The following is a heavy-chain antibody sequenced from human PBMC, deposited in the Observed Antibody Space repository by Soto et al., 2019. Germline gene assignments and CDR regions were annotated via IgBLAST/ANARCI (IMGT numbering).Heavy chain of an antibody. CDR3: AKASPPYSNYYYYYMDV. J-gene: IGHJ6*03. Sequence: QVQLVESGGGVVQPGRSLRLSCAASGFTFSSYGMHWVRQAPGKGLEWVAVISYDGSNKYYADSVKGRFTISRDNSKNTLYLQMNSLRAEDTAVYYCAKASPPYSNYYYYYMDVWGKGTTVTVSS. D-gene: IGHD4-4*01. CDR2: ISYDGSNK. V-gene: IGHV3-30*18. CDR1: GFTFSSYG.